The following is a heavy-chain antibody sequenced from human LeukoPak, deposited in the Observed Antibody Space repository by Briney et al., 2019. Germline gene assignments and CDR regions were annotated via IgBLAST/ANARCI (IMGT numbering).Heavy chain of an antibody. D-gene: IGHD3-10*01. Sequence: ETLSLTCTVSGGSISSTTHYWGWVRQAPGKGLEWVSVIYSGGSTYYADSVKGRFTISRDNSKNTLYLQMNSLRAEDTAVYYCARDTLRGVISVGLGYWGQGTLVTVSS. V-gene: IGHV3-66*01. CDR2: IYSGGST. CDR3: ARDTLRGVISVGLGY. J-gene: IGHJ4*02. CDR1: GGSISSTTHY.